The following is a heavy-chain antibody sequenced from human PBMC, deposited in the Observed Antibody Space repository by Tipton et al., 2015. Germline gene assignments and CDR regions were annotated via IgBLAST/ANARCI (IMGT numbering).Heavy chain of an antibody. Sequence: GLVKPSQTLSLTCAISGDSVSSNTAAWHWIRQSPSRGLEWLGRTYYRSYWNNDYAVSVKSRITITPDTSKHQFTLHLNSVTPDDTAMYYCARGAQHSTWSWGQGTLVTVSS. D-gene: IGHD6-13*01. J-gene: IGHJ5*02. CDR3: ARGAQHSTWS. CDR1: GDSVSSNTAA. V-gene: IGHV6-1*01. CDR2: TYYRSYWNN.